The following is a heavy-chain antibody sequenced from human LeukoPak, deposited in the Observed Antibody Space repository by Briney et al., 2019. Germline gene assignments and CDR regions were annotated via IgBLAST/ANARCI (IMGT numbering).Heavy chain of an antibody. CDR3: ARVPCTGGSCSRTFDY. CDR1: GYSFSTYW. J-gene: IGHJ4*02. Sequence: PGESLKISCKGSGYSFSTYWIGWVRQMPGKGLEWMGLINAADSDTRYSPSFQGQVLISVGKSISTAYLQWGNLKATDTAFYYCARVPCTGGSCSRTFDYWGQGTLVTVYS. D-gene: IGHD2-8*02. V-gene: IGHV5-51*01. CDR2: INAADSDT.